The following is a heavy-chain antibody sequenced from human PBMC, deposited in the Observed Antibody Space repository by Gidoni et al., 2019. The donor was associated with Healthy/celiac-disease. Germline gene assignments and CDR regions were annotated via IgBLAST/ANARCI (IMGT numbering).Heavy chain of an antibody. CDR2: IYYSGST. Sequence: GYYWSWIRQHPGKGLEWIGYIYYSGSTYYNPSLKSRVTISVDTSKNQFSLKLSSVTAADTAVYYCASLSLGELSGQVDYWGQGTLVTVSS. CDR3: ASLSLGELSGQVDY. CDR1: GYY. D-gene: IGHD3-16*02. V-gene: IGHV4-31*02. J-gene: IGHJ4*02.